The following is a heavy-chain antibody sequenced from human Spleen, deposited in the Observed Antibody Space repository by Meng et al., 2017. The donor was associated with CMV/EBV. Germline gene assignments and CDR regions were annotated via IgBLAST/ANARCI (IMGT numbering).Heavy chain of an antibody. Sequence: ASVKVSCKASGYTFTSYGISWVRQAPGQGLEWMGWISAYHGNTKYSQKFQGRVTMTTDTSTSTAYMELRSLRSDDTAVYYCGRSVEMTTIYDYWGQGTLVTVSS. V-gene: IGHV1-18*01. J-gene: IGHJ4*02. CDR1: GYTFTSYG. CDR3: GRSVEMTTIYDY. CDR2: ISAYHGNT. D-gene: IGHD5-24*01.